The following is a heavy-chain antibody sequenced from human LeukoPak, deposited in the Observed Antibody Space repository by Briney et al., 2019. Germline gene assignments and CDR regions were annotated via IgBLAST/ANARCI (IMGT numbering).Heavy chain of an antibody. Sequence: SVKVSCKASGGTFSSYAISWVRQAPGQGLEWMGGIIPIFGTANYAQKFQGRVTITADESTSTAYMELSSLRSEDTAVYYCASSPAAIYYFDYWGRGTLVTVSS. CDR3: ASSPAAIYYFDY. D-gene: IGHD2-2*02. J-gene: IGHJ4*02. CDR2: IIPIFGTA. V-gene: IGHV1-69*13. CDR1: GGTFSSYA.